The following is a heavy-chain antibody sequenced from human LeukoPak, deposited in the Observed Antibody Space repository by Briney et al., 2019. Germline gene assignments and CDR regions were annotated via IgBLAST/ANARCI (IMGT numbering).Heavy chain of an antibody. V-gene: IGHV1-8*03. CDR2: MNPNSGNT. J-gene: IGHJ5*02. CDR3: ARGGAAAVNWFDP. CDR1: GYTFTSYD. Sequence: ASVNVSCKSSGYTFTSYDINWVRQATGQGLEWMGWMNPNSGNTGYAQKFQGRVTITRNTSISTAYMELSSLRSEDTAVYYCARGGAAAVNWFDPWGQGTLVTVSS. D-gene: IGHD6-13*01.